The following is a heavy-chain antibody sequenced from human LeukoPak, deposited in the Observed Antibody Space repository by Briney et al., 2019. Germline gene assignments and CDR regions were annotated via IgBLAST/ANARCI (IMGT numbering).Heavy chain of an antibody. CDR1: GGSVSDYY. J-gene: IGHJ4*02. CDR3: ASRKLGNDY. CDR2: IYYTGST. Sequence: LSETLSLTCTISGGSVSDYYWSWIRQSPGKGLEWIGYIYYTGSTTYNPSLKSRVTISADTSKNQFSLKLSSVTAADTAVYYCASRKLGNDYWGQGTLVTVSS. V-gene: IGHV4-59*02. D-gene: IGHD7-27*01.